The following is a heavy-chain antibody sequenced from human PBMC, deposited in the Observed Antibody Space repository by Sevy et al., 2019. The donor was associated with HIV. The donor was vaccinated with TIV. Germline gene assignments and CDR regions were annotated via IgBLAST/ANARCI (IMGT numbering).Heavy chain of an antibody. Sequence: ASVKVSCKASGCTFTSYGFSWVRQAPGQGLEWMGWICAYNGNTNYAQKLQGRVTMTTDTSTNTAYMGLRRLRCDDTAVYYCSRQGTEYGSSWYDRDGIDYWGQGTLVTVSS. CDR1: GCTFTSYG. J-gene: IGHJ4*02. CDR2: ICAYNGNT. CDR3: SRQGTEYGSSWYDRDGIDY. V-gene: IGHV1-18*01. D-gene: IGHD6-13*01.